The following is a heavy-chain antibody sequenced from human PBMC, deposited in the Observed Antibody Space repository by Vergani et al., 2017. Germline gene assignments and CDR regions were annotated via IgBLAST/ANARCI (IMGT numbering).Heavy chain of an antibody. V-gene: IGHV4-31*03. D-gene: IGHD3-10*01. J-gene: IGHJ4*02. CDR2: IYYSGST. CDR1: GGSISSGGYY. CDR3: AGLGYYGSGSYYPIDY. Sequence: QVQLQESGPGLVKPSQTLSLTCTVSGGSISSGGYYWSWLRHHPGKGLEWIGYIYYSGSTYYHPSLKSRVTISVDTSKNQFSLKLSSVTAADTAVYYCAGLGYYGSGSYYPIDYWGQGTLVTVSS.